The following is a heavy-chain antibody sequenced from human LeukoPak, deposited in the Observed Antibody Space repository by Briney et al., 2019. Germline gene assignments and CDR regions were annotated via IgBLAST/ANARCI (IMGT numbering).Heavy chain of an antibody. CDR2: ISAYNGNI. V-gene: IGHV1-18*01. CDR1: GYTVTSYG. Sequence: ASVKVSCKASGYTVTSYGISWVRQAPGQGGEWRGWISAYNGNINYAQKLQRTFTMTTDTSTSPAYMQLRSLRSDDTAVYYCASGPRITMMDYWGQGTLVTVSS. CDR3: ASGPRITMMDY. D-gene: IGHD3-22*01. J-gene: IGHJ4*02.